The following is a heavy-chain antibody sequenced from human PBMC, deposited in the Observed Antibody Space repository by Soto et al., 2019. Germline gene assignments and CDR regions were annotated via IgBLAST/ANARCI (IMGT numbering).Heavy chain of an antibody. CDR1: GFTFSDYY. Sequence: QVQLVESGGGLVKPGRSLRLSCAASGFTFSDYYMSWIRQAPGQGLEWVSYISGSGRYTNYADSVKGRFTISRDNAKNSLYLQVTSLRAEDTAVYYCARDEGGGRGFLILWGQGTLVTVSS. CDR2: ISGSGRYT. V-gene: IGHV3-11*06. CDR3: ARDEGGGRGFLIL. D-gene: IGHD2-15*01. J-gene: IGHJ4*02.